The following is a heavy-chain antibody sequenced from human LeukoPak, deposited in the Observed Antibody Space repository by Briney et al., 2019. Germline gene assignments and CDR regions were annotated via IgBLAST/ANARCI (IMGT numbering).Heavy chain of an antibody. CDR2: INPNSGVT. V-gene: IGHV1-2*02. J-gene: IGHJ6*03. CDR1: GYTFTGYY. CDR3: ARGGITARPGLDTYYYYYMDV. D-gene: IGHD6-6*01. Sequence: ASVKVSCKASGYTFTGYYIHWVRQAPGQGLEWMGWINPNSGVTNYAQKFKGRVTMTSDSSKSTAYIDLSRLTSDDTALYYCARGGITARPGLDTYYYYYMDVWDKGTTVTVSS.